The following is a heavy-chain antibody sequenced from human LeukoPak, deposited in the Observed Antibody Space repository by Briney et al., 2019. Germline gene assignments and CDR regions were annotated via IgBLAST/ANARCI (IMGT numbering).Heavy chain of an antibody. Sequence: PSQTLSLTCTVSGGSISSGSYYWSWIRQPAGKGLEWIGRIYSSGSTNYNPSLKSRVTISVDTSKNQFSLKLSSVTAADTAVYYCARTLKNYYGSSGYYYFDYWGQGTLVTVSS. CDR2: IYSSGST. V-gene: IGHV4-61*02. CDR1: GGSISSGSYY. CDR3: ARTLKNYYGSSGYYYFDY. D-gene: IGHD3-22*01. J-gene: IGHJ4*02.